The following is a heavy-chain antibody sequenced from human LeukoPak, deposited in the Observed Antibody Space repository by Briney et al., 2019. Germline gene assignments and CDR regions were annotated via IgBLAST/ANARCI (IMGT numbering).Heavy chain of an antibody. V-gene: IGHV4-59*01. CDR2: IYYSGST. J-gene: IGHJ4*02. CDR1: GGSISSYY. Sequence: SETLSLTCTVSGGSISSYYWSWIRQPPGKGLEWIGYIYYSGSTNYNPSLKSRVTISVDTSKNQFSLKLSFVTAADTAVYYCARVSRRYYDFWRDVVRKIYYFDYWGQGTLVTVSS. CDR3: ARVSRRYYDFWRDVVRKIYYFDY. D-gene: IGHD3-3*01.